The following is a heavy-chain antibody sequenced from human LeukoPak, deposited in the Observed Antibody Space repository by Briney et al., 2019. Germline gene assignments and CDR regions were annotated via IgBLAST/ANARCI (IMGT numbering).Heavy chain of an antibody. Sequence: GGSLRLSCAASGFTFSSYGMHWVRQAPGKGLEWVAVIWYDGGNKYYADSVKGRFTISRDNSKNTLYLQMNSLRAEDTAVYYCAKEGRITGTTPGDYWGQGTLVTVSS. CDR1: GFTFSSYG. J-gene: IGHJ4*02. D-gene: IGHD1-7*01. CDR2: IWYDGGNK. CDR3: AKEGRITGTTPGDY. V-gene: IGHV3-30*02.